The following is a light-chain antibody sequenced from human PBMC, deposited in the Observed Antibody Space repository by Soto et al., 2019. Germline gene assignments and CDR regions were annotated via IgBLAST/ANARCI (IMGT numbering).Light chain of an antibody. J-gene: IGLJ1*01. CDR1: SSDVGGYNS. CDR3: SAYAGSDNYV. V-gene: IGLV2-8*01. Sequence: QSALTQPPSASGSPGQSVTISCTGTSSDVGGYNSVSWYQPLPGKAPKLMIYEVSKRPSGVPDRFSGSKSANTASLTVSRLQAEDEADYYCSAYAGSDNYVFGTGTKVTVL. CDR2: EVS.